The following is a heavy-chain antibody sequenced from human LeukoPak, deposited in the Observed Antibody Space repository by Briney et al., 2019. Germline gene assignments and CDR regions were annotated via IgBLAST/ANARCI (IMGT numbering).Heavy chain of an antibody. J-gene: IGHJ3*02. D-gene: IGHD1-1*01. V-gene: IGHV4-61*02. Sequence: SETLSLTCTVSGGSISSGSYYWSWIRQPAGKGLEWIGRIYTSGSTNYNPSLKNRVTISVDTSKNQFSLKLSSVSAADTAVSYCASRPRGQLEVMAFDIWGQVIMVTVSS. CDR3: ASRPRGQLEVMAFDI. CDR2: IYTSGST. CDR1: GGSISSGSYY.